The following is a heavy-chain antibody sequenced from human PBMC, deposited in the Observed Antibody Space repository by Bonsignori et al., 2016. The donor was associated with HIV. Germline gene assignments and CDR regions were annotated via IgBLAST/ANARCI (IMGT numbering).Heavy chain of an antibody. CDR1: EHTFTTYY. Sequence: ASVKVSCKTSEHTFTTYYMHWVRQAPGQGLEWMGIIKPTGGSTSYAQRFQGRVSMTGDASTSTVYLELTNLRSDDAAVYYCATSISRGSSWYGEYFQTWGQGTLVTVSS. CDR3: ATSISRGSSWYGEYFQT. V-gene: IGHV1-46*01. CDR2: IKPTGGST. J-gene: IGHJ1*01. D-gene: IGHD6-13*01.